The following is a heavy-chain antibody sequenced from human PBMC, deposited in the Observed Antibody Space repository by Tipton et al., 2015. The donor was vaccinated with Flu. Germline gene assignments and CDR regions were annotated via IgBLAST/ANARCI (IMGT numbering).Heavy chain of an antibody. D-gene: IGHD1-26*01. Sequence: SLRLSCAASGFIVSSNYMSWVRQAPGEGLEWVSVIYSVGSTYYADSVKGRFTISRDNSKNTLYLQMNSLRAEDTAVYYCARSPIVGIVDYWGQGTLVTVSS. V-gene: IGHV3-53*01. J-gene: IGHJ4*02. CDR1: GFIVSSNY. CDR3: ARSPIVGIVDY. CDR2: IYSVGST.